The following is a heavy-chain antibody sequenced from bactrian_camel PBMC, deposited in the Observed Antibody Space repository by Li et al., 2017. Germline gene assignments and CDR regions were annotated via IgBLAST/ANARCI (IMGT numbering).Heavy chain of an antibody. CDR1: GSFYSTRC. V-gene: IGHV3S53*01. Sequence: QLVESGGGSVQAGGSLRLSSVGSGSFYSTRCMGWFRQVPGKEREGVATIAGVGVTTYADSVKGRFSISRDDAKNTLYLQMTNLKPGDTGRYYCAADPTCTGTYPEGYWGQGTQVTVS. J-gene: IGHJ4*01. D-gene: IGHD2*01. CDR2: IAGVGVT. CDR3: AADPTCTGTYPEGY.